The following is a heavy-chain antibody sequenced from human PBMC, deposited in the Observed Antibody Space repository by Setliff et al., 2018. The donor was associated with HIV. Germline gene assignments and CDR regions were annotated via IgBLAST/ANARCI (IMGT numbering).Heavy chain of an antibody. CDR3: VRDGSMTGRNYYYMEV. J-gene: IGHJ6*03. CDR1: GFIFDNHA. V-gene: IGHV3-9*01. D-gene: IGHD3-9*01. CDR2: TSWDNALP. Sequence: LRLSCVASGFIFDNHAMHWVRQAPGRGLEWVAGTSWDNALPAYADSVKGRFTVTRDNANNSLYLQMNSLRPEDSALYYCVRDGSMTGRNYYYMEVWGKGTTVTVSS.